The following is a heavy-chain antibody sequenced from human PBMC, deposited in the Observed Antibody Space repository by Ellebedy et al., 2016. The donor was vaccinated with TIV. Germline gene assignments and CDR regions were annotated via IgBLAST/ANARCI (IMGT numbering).Heavy chain of an antibody. J-gene: IGHJ4*02. CDR3: AREGGVYYFDY. Sequence: AASVKVSCKASGYTFTSDLIHWVRQAPGQGLEWMGTVNPFNGGTGYAQRFQGRVTMTRDKPASTVYMELSSLRSDDTAVYYCAREGGVYYFDYWGQGTLVTVSS. CDR1: GYTFTSDL. CDR2: VNPFNGGT. V-gene: IGHV1-46*01. D-gene: IGHD2-8*02.